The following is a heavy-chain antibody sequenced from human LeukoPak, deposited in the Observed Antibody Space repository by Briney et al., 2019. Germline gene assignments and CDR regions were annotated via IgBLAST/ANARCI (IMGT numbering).Heavy chain of an antibody. CDR2: ITPKSGDT. CDR3: ARVRLADERAWAY. J-gene: IGHJ4*02. Sequence: ASVKVSCTASGYTFSDFYIHWVRQAPGQGLEYVGWITPKSGDTYSPQRFQGRVTMTRDASISTAYMELSSLRSDDTAVYFCARVRLADERAWAYWGQGALVTVSS. V-gene: IGHV1-2*02. D-gene: IGHD3-3*02. CDR1: GYTFSDFY.